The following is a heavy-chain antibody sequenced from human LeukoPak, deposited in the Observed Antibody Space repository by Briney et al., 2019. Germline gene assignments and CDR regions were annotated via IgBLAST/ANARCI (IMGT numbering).Heavy chain of an antibody. CDR1: GFTFSSYA. Sequence: QAGGSLRLSCSASGFTFSSYAMHWVRQAPGKGLEYVSGISSNGGSTYYADSVKGRFTISRDNSKNTLYVQMSSLRAEDTAVYYCVKGGVYSGNSGYFDYWGQGNLVTVSS. CDR3: VKGGVYSGNSGYFDY. J-gene: IGHJ4*02. V-gene: IGHV3-64*05. D-gene: IGHD4-23*01. CDR2: ISSNGGST.